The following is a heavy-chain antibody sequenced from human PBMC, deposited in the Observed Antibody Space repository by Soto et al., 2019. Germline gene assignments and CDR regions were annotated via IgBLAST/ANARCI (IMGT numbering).Heavy chain of an antibody. D-gene: IGHD3-3*01. CDR3: ATDGRSGLCAD. CDR1: GYTFSSCR. V-gene: IGHV1-18*01. J-gene: IGHJ4*02. Sequence: ASVRVSCKGAGYTFSSCRITWVRQATGQGLEWMGWINTYNGNTNYAQKLQDRVTMTTDTSTNTAYMELRSLRSDDTAVYYCATDGRSGLCADWGQRTLVSVSS. CDR2: INTYNGNT.